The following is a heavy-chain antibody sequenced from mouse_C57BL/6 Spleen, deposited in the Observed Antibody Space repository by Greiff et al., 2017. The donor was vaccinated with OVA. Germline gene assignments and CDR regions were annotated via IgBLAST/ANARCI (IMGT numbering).Heavy chain of an antibody. D-gene: IGHD1-1*01. CDR3: AILRYYFDY. CDR1: GYAFSSSW. Sequence: VQLQQSGPELVKPGASVKISCKASGYAFSSSWMNWVKQRPGKGLEWIGRIYPGDGDTNYNGKFKGKATLTADKSSSTAYMQLSSLTSEDSAVYFCAILRYYFDYWGQGTTLTVSS. V-gene: IGHV1-82*01. CDR2: IYPGDGDT. J-gene: IGHJ2*01.